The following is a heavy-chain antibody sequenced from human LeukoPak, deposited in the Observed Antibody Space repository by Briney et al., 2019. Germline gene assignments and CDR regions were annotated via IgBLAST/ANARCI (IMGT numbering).Heavy chain of an antibody. V-gene: IGHV5-51*01. J-gene: IGHJ4*02. CDR1: GYSFTSYW. CDR3: ARPKSSSWSGFDY. D-gene: IGHD6-13*01. Sequence: GESLKISCKGSGYSFTSYWIGWVRQMPGKGLEWMGIIYPGDSDTRYTPSFQGQVTISADRSISSAYLQWSSLKASDTAIYYCARPKSSSWSGFDYWGQGTLVTVSS. CDR2: IYPGDSDT.